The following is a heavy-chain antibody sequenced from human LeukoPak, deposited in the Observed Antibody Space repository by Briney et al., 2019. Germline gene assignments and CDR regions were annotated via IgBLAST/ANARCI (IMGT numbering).Heavy chain of an antibody. CDR2: INGDASRA. CDR1: GFSFSSYW. V-gene: IGHV3-74*01. CDR3: TRSCTAGFCYGDY. Sequence: PGGSLRLSCAASGFSFSSYWKHWVRQAPGMGLVWVSHINGDASRANYADSVKGRFTISRDNAKHTLYLQMNSLTADDTAVYYCTRSCTAGFCYGDYWGQGALVTVSS. D-gene: IGHD2-8*02. J-gene: IGHJ4*02.